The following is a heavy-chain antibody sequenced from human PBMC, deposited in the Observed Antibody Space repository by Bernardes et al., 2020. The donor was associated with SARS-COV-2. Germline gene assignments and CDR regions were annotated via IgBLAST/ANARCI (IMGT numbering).Heavy chain of an antibody. V-gene: IGHV1-2*04. CDR2: INPNSGGT. J-gene: IGHJ6*02. CDR1: GYILTGYY. CDR3: AREEEVTIFGVVTSHYYYGVDV. D-gene: IGHD3-3*01. Sequence: AQEQVPCKASGYILTGYYMHWVRQPPGQGLEWMGWINPNSGGTNYAQKFQGWVTMTRDTTISTAHMELSRLRSDDTAVYYCAREEEVTIFGVVTSHYYYGVDVWGQGTTVTVSS.